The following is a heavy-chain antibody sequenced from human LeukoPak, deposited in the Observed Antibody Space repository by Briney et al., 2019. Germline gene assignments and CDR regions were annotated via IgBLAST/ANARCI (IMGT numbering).Heavy chain of an antibody. D-gene: IGHD2-21*01. CDR1: GYTFTSCD. CDR2: MNPNSSNT. Sequence: ASVKVSCKASGYTFTSCDINWVRQATGRGLEWMGWMNPNSSNTGYAQKFQGRVTMTRNSSISTAYMELSSLRSEDTAVYYCARGSDWLGLYNWFDPWGQGTLVTV. CDR3: ARGSDWLGLYNWFDP. V-gene: IGHV1-8*01. J-gene: IGHJ5*02.